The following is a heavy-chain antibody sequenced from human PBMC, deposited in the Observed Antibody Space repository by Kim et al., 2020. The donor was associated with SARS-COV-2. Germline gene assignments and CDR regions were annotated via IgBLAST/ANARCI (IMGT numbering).Heavy chain of an antibody. J-gene: IGHJ4*02. D-gene: IGHD6-6*01. CDR2: IIPVFGTV. V-gene: IGHV1-69*13. CDR1: GDNFNIYV. CDR3: AREWQLVLDQ. Sequence: SVKVSCKASGDNFNIYVLAWVRQAPGHGLEWMGDIIPVFGTVNYAPKFQGRVTITADESTNTAFMELSSLKSDDTAVYYCAREWQLVLDQWGQGSLVTV.